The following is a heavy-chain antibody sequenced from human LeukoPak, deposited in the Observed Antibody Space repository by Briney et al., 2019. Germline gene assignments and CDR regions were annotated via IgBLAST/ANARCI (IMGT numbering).Heavy chain of an antibody. V-gene: IGHV3-66*01. CDR1: AFTVSSNY. Sequence: PGGSLRLSCAVSAFTVSSNYMSWVRQAPGKGLEWVSIIYSGGTTYYADSVKGRFTISRDNSKNTLYLQMNSLRAEDTAVYYCARRYPYSSAWHPSAFDVWGQGTMVTVSS. CDR3: ARRYPYSSAWHPSAFDV. D-gene: IGHD6-19*01. CDR2: IYSGGTT. J-gene: IGHJ3*01.